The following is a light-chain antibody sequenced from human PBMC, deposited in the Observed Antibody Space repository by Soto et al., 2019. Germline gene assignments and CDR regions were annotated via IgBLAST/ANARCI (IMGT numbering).Light chain of an antibody. CDR3: QQRGNWPLT. CDR2: DAS. Sequence: EIVLTQSPATLSLSPGERATLSCRASQSVSSYFAWYQQKPGQAPRLLIYDASNRATGIPARFSGSGSGTDFTLTISSLETEEFAVYYGQQRGNWPLTFGQGTKVEIK. CDR1: QSVSSY. J-gene: IGKJ1*01. V-gene: IGKV3-11*01.